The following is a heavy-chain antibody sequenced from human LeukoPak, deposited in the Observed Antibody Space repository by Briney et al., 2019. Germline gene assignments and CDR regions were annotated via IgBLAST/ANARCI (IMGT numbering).Heavy chain of an antibody. J-gene: IGHJ6*03. CDR1: GGSISSSSYY. CDR3: ARQGAAAGTIYYYYYMDV. CDR2: IYYSGST. D-gene: IGHD6-13*01. Sequence: SETLSLTCTVSGGSISSSSYYWGWIRQPPGKGLEWIESIYYSGSTYYNPSLKGRVTISVDTSKNQFSLKLSSVTAADTAVYYCARQGAAAGTIYYYYYMDVWGKGTTVTISS. V-gene: IGHV4-39*01.